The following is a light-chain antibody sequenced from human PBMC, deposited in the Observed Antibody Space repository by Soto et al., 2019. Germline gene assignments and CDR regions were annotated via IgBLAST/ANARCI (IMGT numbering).Light chain of an antibody. CDR3: SSYTITTNYV. Sequence: QSVLSPPASVSWSPGHSITISCTGTSSDVGGYNYVSWYQQHPGKAPKLMIYEVSDRPSGVSNRFSGSKSGNTASLTISGLQAEEEADYYCSSYTITTNYVFGTGTKVTAL. CDR1: SSDVGGYNY. CDR2: EVS. J-gene: IGLJ1*01. V-gene: IGLV2-14*01.